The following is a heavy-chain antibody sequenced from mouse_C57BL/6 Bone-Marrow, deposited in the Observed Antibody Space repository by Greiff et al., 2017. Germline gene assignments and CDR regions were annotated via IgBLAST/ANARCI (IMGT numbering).Heavy chain of an antibody. CDR2: IYPGDGDT. CDR3: ASYYGSSREYFDY. D-gene: IGHD1-1*01. Sequence: QVQLQQSGPELVKPGASVKISCKASGYAFSSSWMNWVKQRPGKGLEWIGRIYPGDGDTNYNGKFKGKATLTADKSSSTAYMQLSSLTSEDSAVYFCASYYGSSREYFDYWGQGTTLTVSS. J-gene: IGHJ2*01. CDR1: GYAFSSSW. V-gene: IGHV1-82*01.